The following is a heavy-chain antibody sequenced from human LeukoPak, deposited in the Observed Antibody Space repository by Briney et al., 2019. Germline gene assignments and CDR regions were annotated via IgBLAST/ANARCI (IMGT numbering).Heavy chain of an antibody. CDR1: GYTFTGYY. J-gene: IGHJ4*02. V-gene: IGHV1-2*02. CDR3: ARAFGSYPPDY. D-gene: IGHD1-26*01. Sequence: ASVKVSCKASGYTFTGYYMHWVRQAPGQGLEWMGWINPNSGGTNYAQEFQGRVTMTRDTSISTAYMELSRLRSDDTAVYYCARAFGSYPPDYWGQGTLVTVSP. CDR2: INPNSGGT.